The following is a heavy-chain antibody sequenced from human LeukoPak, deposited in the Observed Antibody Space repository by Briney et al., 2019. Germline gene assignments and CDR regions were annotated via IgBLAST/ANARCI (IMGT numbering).Heavy chain of an antibody. CDR3: ARAVGPFDF. CDR1: GFTVTTNY. J-gene: IGHJ3*01. V-gene: IGHV3-33*08. Sequence: PGGSLRLSCVASGFTVTTNYMNWVRQFPGKGLDWVAVIWNDGSIKYYADSVKGRFTVSRDNSKNTLYLQMNSLRAEDTAVYYCARAVGPFDFWGQGTIVIVSS. CDR2: IWNDGSIK.